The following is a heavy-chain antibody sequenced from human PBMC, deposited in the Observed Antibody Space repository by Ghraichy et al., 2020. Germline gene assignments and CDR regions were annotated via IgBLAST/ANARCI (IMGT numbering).Heavy chain of an antibody. CDR2: IPSKAEGGTT. J-gene: IGHJ4*02. CDR3: TTACYDSWGNYYVDDY. D-gene: IGHD3-3*01. CDR1: GFTLSYAW. Sequence: GGSLRLSCEASGFTLSYAWMSWVRQAPGKGLEWVGRIPSKAEGGTTDYAAPVTGRFIISRDDSKNTLYLHMNSLIREDTAVYYCTTACYDSWGNYYVDDYSGQPPPGAVSS. V-gene: IGHV3-15*01.